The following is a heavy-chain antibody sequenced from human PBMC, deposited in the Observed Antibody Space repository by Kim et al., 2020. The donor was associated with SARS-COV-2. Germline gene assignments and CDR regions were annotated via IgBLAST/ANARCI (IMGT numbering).Heavy chain of an antibody. CDR3: ARDGRRSGDPYYYGMDV. J-gene: IGHJ6*02. CDR1: GYTFSNYW. Sequence: GGSLRLSCVGSGYTFSNYWMHWVRQAPGKGPVWVSRIDGDGSGAKYADSVQGRFTISRDNAKNTLYLQMNSLRADDTAVYYCARDGRRSGDPYYYGMDVGGQGTAITVS. V-gene: IGHV3-74*03. D-gene: IGHD1-26*01. CDR2: IDGDGSGA.